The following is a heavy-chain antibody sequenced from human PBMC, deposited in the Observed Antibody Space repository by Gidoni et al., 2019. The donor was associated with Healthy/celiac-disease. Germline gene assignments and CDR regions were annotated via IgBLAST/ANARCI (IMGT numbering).Heavy chain of an antibody. D-gene: IGHD3-16*01. V-gene: IGHV3-33*01. CDR3: ASLRRFKGALGSGYYYGMDV. CDR1: GFTFSSYG. Sequence: QVQLVESGGGVVQPGRSLRLSCAASGFTFSSYGMHWVRQAPGKGLEWVAVIWYDGSNKYYADSVKGRFTISRDNSKNTLYLQMNSLRAEDTAVYYCASLRRFKGALGSGYYYGMDVWGQGTTVTVSS. CDR2: IWYDGSNK. J-gene: IGHJ6*02.